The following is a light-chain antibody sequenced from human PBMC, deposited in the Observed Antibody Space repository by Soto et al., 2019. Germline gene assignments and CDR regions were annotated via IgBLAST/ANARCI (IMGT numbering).Light chain of an antibody. CDR1: QNIYSN. CDR3: LQYHNLWA. V-gene: IGKV3-15*01. CDR2: RAS. Sequence: ILMTQSPASLSVSPGERATLYCRASQNIYSNIAWYQQRPGQAPRLLIYRASTRAAGVPARFSGSGSGTEFTLTISSLQSEDFTVYSCLQYHNLWAFGQGTKV. J-gene: IGKJ1*01.